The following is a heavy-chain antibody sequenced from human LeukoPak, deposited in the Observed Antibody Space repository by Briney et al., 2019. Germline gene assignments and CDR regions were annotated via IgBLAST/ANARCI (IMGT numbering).Heavy chain of an antibody. J-gene: IGHJ5*02. CDR2: INTNTGNP. CDR3: ARAGYSGYDKMNWFDP. V-gene: IGHV7-4-1*02. CDR1: GYTFTSYA. D-gene: IGHD5-12*01. Sequence: GASVKVSCKASGYTFTSYAMNWVRQSPGQGLEWMGWINTNTGNPTYAQGFTGRFVFSLDTSVSTAYLQISSLKAEDTAVYYCARAGYSGYDKMNWFDPWGQGTLVTVSS.